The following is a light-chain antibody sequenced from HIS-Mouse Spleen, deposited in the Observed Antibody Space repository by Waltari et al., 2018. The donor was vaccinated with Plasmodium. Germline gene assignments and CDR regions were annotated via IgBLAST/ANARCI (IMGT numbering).Light chain of an antibody. CDR1: ALPKKY. CDR2: EDS. Sequence: SYELTQPPSVSVSPGQTARITCSGDALPKKYAYWYLQKSGQAPVLVIYEDSKRPSGLPERVSGSSSGTMATLTISGAQVEDEADYYCYSTDSSGNHRVFGGGTKLTVL. V-gene: IGLV3-10*01. CDR3: YSTDSSGNHRV. J-gene: IGLJ3*02.